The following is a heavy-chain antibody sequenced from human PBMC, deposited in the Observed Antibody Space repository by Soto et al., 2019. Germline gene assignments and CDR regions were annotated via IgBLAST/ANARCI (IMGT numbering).Heavy chain of an antibody. J-gene: IGHJ4*02. CDR1: GFSFGTYA. V-gene: IGHV3-30-3*01. CDR3: ASGSSGDPSGLFDY. Sequence: WLSLRCSGAACGFSFGTYAMHRVHHAHGKGRAWAAVISYDGSNKYYSEDWKWRCSISRDKCKNTLYLQMNSLRPRDTAVSYLASGSSGDPSGLFDYFGQGPLVTVSS. CDR2: ISYDGSNK. D-gene: IGHD5-12*01.